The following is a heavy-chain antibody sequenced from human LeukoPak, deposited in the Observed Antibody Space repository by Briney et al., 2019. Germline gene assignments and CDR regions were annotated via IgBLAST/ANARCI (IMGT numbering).Heavy chain of an antibody. CDR2: INPNSGGT. D-gene: IGHD5-12*01. Sequence: ASVKVSCTASGYTFTGYYMHWVRQAPGQGLEWMGWINPNSGGTNYAQKFQGWVTMTRDTSITTAYMELSRLRSDDTAVYYCARGDRWYSGYDYTGGTFPFDIWGQGTMVTVSS. V-gene: IGHV1-2*04. J-gene: IGHJ3*02. CDR3: ARGDRWYSGYDYTGGTFPFDI. CDR1: GYTFTGYY.